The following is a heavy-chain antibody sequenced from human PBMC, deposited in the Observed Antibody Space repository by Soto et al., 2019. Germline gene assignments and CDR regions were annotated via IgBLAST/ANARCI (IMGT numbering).Heavy chain of an antibody. CDR1: GGSISSYY. CDR2: INHRGST. CDR3: AKLSDFWSGYYYGWFDP. Sequence: SETLSLTCTVSGGSISSYYWSWIRQPPGKGLEWIGEINHRGSTNYNPSLKSRVTISVDTSKNQFSLILTSVTAADTAVYYCAKLSDFWSGYYYGWFDPWGQGTLVTVSS. V-gene: IGHV4-34*01. J-gene: IGHJ5*02. D-gene: IGHD3-3*01.